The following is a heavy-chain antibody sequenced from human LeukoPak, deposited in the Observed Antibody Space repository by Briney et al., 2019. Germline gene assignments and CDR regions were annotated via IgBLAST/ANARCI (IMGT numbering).Heavy chain of an antibody. CDR1: GFTFDDYG. D-gene: IGHD6-13*01. J-gene: IGHJ3*01. V-gene: IGHV3-20*04. CDR2: INWNGGKT. Sequence: GGSLRLSCAASGFTFDDYGMSWVRQAPGKGLEWVSGINWNGGKTGYADSVKGRFTIPRDNAKTSLYLQMNSLRVEDTALYYCARDSGYSSSWYDAFDLWGQGTMVTVSS. CDR3: ARDSGYSSSWYDAFDL.